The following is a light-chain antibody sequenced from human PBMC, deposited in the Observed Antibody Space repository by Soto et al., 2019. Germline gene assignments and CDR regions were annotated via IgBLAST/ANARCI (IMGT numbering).Light chain of an antibody. CDR3: QQYNNWPRT. Sequence: EIVMTQSPATLSVSPGERATLSCRASQSVSNNLAWYQQRPGQAPRLLISDTSTRATDVPARFSGGGSGTEFTLTISSLQSEDIAVYYCQQYNNWPRTFGQGTTVEVK. CDR2: DTS. V-gene: IGKV3-15*01. CDR1: QSVSNN. J-gene: IGKJ1*01.